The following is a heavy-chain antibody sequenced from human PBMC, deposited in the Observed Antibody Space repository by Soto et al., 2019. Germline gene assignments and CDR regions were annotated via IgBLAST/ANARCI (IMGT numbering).Heavy chain of an antibody. CDR3: AINRPSGSYYLFDP. J-gene: IGHJ5*01. D-gene: IGHD1-26*01. V-gene: IGHV4-34*01. CDR1: GGSFIDYY. CDR2: INRSGST. Sequence: PSETLSLTCAVYGGSFIDYYWSWILQPPWKGLEWIGEINRSGSTNYNPSLKSRVTISVDTSKNQFSLKLSSVTAADTAVYYCAINRPSGSYYLFDPRGQGTLVTVSS.